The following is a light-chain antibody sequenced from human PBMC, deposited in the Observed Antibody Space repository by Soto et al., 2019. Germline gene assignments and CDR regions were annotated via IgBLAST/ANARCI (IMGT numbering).Light chain of an antibody. CDR1: SSDVGGYDY. CDR3: SSYTSSSTYV. V-gene: IGLV2-14*01. J-gene: IGLJ1*01. Sequence: QSVLTQPASVAGSPGQSITISCTGTSSDVGGYDYVSWYQQHPGKAPKLIIYEVNNRPSGVSHRFSGSKSGNTASLTISGLQAEDEADYYCSSYTSSSTYVFXSGTKVTVL. CDR2: EVN.